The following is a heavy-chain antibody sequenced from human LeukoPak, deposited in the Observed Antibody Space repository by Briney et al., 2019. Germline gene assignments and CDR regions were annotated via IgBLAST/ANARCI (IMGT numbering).Heavy chain of an antibody. D-gene: IGHD1-14*01. CDR2: ISGSGGST. CDR3: AKDRRYFDN. CDR1: GFTFSSYA. Sequence: PGGSLRLSCAASGFTFSSYAMIWLRQAPGKGLEWVSAISGSGGSTYYADSVKGRFTISRDNSKNTLYLQMNSLRAEDTAGYYCAKDRRYFDNWGQGTLVTVSS. V-gene: IGHV3-23*01. J-gene: IGHJ4*02.